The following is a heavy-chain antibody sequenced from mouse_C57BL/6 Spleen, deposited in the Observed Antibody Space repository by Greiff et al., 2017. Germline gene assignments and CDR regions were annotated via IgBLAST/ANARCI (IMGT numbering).Heavy chain of an antibody. V-gene: IGHV5-2*01. Sequence: DVKLVESGGGLVQPGESLKLSCESNEYEFPSHDMSWVRKTPEKRLELVAAINSDGGSTYYPDTMERQFIISRDNTKKTLYLQMSSLRSEDTALYYCARHDYYYGSSPFAYWGQGTLVTVSA. J-gene: IGHJ3*01. D-gene: IGHD1-1*01. CDR1: EYEFPSHD. CDR3: ARHDYYYGSSPFAY. CDR2: INSDGGST.